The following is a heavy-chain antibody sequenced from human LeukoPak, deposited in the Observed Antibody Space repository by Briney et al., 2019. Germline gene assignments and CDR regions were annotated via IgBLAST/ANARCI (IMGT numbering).Heavy chain of an antibody. CDR1: GVTVSNNC. V-gene: IGHV3-53*01. CDR3: ARERGDKDMSGGSSFDV. Sequence: GGSLRLSCAASGVTVSNNCVTWVRQAPGKGLEWVSVICGDGRLFYADSVKGRFSVSRDNSENTVYLQVTSLRADDTAVYFCARERGDKDMSGGSSFDVWGQGTLVIVYS. D-gene: IGHD2-21*01. J-gene: IGHJ3*01. CDR2: ICGDGRL.